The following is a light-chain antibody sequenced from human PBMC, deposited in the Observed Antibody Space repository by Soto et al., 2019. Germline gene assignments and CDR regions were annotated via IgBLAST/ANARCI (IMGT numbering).Light chain of an antibody. CDR3: QQRSNWPPLT. J-gene: IGKJ4*01. V-gene: IGKV3-11*01. Sequence: LLTQSPGTLSLSPVASATLSYQPSQSVTTQLAWYQQKPGRAPRLLFYGASTRATAIPARFSGSGSGTDFTLTISSLEPEDFAVYYCQQRSNWPPLTFGRGTKVDIK. CDR2: GAS. CDR1: QSVTTQ.